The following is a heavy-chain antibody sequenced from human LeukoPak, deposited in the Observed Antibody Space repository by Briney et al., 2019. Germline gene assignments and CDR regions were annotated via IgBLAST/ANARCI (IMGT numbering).Heavy chain of an antibody. CDR1: GFTFSGYW. Sequence: GGSLRLSCVASGFTFSGYWMNWVRQAPGRGLMWVSRIYTDDSGTSYAASVKGRFTISRDNAKNTLYLQMASLRGDDTAVYYCATGRSTLDYWGQGTLVSVSS. CDR2: IYTDDSGT. CDR3: ATGRSTLDY. J-gene: IGHJ4*02. D-gene: IGHD2-2*01. V-gene: IGHV3-74*01.